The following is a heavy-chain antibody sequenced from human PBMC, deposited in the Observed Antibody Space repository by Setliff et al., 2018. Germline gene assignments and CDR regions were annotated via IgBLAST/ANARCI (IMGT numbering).Heavy chain of an antibody. CDR2: ISGSSSDI. Sequence: PGGSLRLSCAASGFIFKNCIMTWVRQAPGKGLEWVASISGSSSDIYYADSVKGRFSISRDNAKNSLYLQMNSLRAEDTALFYCARAVTIFGVVTPIYFYYMDVWGKGTTVTVSS. V-gene: IGHV3-21*01. D-gene: IGHD3-3*01. CDR1: GFIFKNCI. J-gene: IGHJ6*03. CDR3: ARAVTIFGVVTPIYFYYMDV.